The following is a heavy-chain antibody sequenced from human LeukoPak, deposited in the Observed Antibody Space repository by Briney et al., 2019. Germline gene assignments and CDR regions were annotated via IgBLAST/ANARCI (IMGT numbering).Heavy chain of an antibody. J-gene: IGHJ4*02. Sequence: GGSLRLSCAASGFTFSSYAMHWVRQAPGKGLEWVSGISWNSGSIGYADSVKGRFTISRDNAKNSLYLQMNSLRAEDAALYYCAKDNYYDSSGYGGFDYWGQGTLVTVSS. V-gene: IGHV3-9*01. CDR1: GFTFSSYA. CDR3: AKDNYYDSSGYGGFDY. CDR2: ISWNSGSI. D-gene: IGHD3-22*01.